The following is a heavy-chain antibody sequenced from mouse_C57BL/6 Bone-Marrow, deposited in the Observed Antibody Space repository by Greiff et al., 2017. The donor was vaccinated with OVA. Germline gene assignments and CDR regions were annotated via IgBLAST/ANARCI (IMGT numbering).Heavy chain of an antibody. J-gene: IGHJ3*01. CDR1: GFTFSNYW. CDR3: TGPCAY. Sequence: EVKVEESGGGLVQPGGSMKLSCVASGFTFSNYWMNWVRQSPEKGLEWVAQIRLKSDNYATHYAVSVKGRFTISSDDSKSSVYLQMNNLRAEDTGIYYCTGPCAYWGQGTLVTVSA. CDR2: IRLKSDNYAT. V-gene: IGHV6-3*01.